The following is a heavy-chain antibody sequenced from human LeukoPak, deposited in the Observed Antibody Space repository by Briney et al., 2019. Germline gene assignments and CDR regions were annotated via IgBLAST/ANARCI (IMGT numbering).Heavy chain of an antibody. J-gene: IGHJ4*02. CDR2: IYYSGST. CDR1: GGSISSGDYY. D-gene: IGHD3-10*01. Sequence: SETLSLTCTVSGGSISSGDYYWSWIRQPPGKGLEWIGYIYYSGSTYYNPSLKSRVTISVDTSKNQFSLKLSSVTAADTAVYYCARDSMVRGVADYSGQGTLVTVSS. V-gene: IGHV4-30-4*01. CDR3: ARDSMVRGVADY.